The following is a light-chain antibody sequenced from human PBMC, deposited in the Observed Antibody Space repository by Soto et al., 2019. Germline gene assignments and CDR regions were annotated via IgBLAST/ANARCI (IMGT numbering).Light chain of an antibody. CDR2: WAS. CDR1: QSVLYSSNNKNY. V-gene: IGKV4-1*01. J-gene: IGKJ5*01. Sequence: DIVMTQSPDSLAVSLGERATINCESSQSVLYSSNNKNYLAWYQQKPGQPPKLLIYWASTRESGVPDRFSGSGSGTDFTLTISSLQAEDVAAYYCQQYYSTPITFGQGTRLEI. CDR3: QQYYSTPIT.